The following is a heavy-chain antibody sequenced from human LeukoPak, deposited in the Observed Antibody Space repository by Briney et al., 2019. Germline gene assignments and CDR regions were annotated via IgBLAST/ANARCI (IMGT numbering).Heavy chain of an antibody. V-gene: IGHV3-21*01. J-gene: IGHJ4*02. D-gene: IGHD3-10*01. CDR3: ARRGSGSYYSEDYFDY. CDR1: GFTFSSYS. CDR2: ISSSSSYI. Sequence: GGSLRLSCAASGFTFSSYSMNWVRQAPGKGLEWVSSISSSSSYIYYADSVKGRFTISRDNAKNSLYLQMNSLRAEDTAVYYCARRGSGSYYSEDYFDYWGQGTLVTVSS.